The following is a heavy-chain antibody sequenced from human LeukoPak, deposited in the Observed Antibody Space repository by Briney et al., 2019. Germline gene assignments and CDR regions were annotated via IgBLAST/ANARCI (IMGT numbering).Heavy chain of an antibody. V-gene: IGHV4-38-2*02. CDR3: ARTYYYDSSGYQDAFDI. CDR2: IYHSGST. Sequence: SETLSLTCTVSGYSISSGYYWGWIRQPPGKGLEWIGSIYHSGSTYYSPSLKSRVTISVDTSKNQFSLKLSSVTAADTAVYYCARTYYYDSSGYQDAFDIWGQGTMVTVSS. D-gene: IGHD3-22*01. J-gene: IGHJ3*02. CDR1: GYSISSGYY.